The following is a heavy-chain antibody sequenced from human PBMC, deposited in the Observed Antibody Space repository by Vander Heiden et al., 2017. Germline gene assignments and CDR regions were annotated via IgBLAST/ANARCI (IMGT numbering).Heavy chain of an antibody. CDR2: INHSGST. CDR1: GGSFSGYY. Sequence: QVQLQQWGAGLLKPSETLSLTCAVYGGSFSGYYWSWIRQPPGKGLEWIGEINHSGSTNYNPSLKSRVTISVDTSKNQFSLKLSSVTAADTAVYYCARGKQWLVRRWFDPWGQGTLVTVSS. D-gene: IGHD6-19*01. V-gene: IGHV4-34*01. CDR3: ARGKQWLVRRWFDP. J-gene: IGHJ5*02.